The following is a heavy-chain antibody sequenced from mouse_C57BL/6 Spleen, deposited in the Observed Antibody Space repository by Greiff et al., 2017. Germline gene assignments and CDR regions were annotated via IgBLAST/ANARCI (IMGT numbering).Heavy chain of an antibody. V-gene: IGHV1-82*01. CDR2: IYPGDGDT. CDR1: GYAFSSSW. J-gene: IGHJ2*01. CDR3: ARSPDDY. Sequence: VQLQQSGPELVKPGASVKISCKASGYAFSSSWMNWVKQRPGKGLEWIGRIYPGDGDTNYNGKFKGKATLTADKSSSTAYMQLSSLTSEDSAVYFCARSPDDYWGQGTTLTVSS.